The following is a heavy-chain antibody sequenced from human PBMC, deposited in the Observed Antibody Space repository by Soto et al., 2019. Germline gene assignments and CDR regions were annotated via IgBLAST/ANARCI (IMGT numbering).Heavy chain of an antibody. J-gene: IGHJ4*02. V-gene: IGHV3-23*01. CDR2: ISGSVGST. CDR1: GFTFSSYA. Sequence: PGGSLRLSCAASGFTFSSYAMSWVRQAPGKGLEWVSAISGSVGSTYYADSVKGRFTISRDNSKNTLYLQMNSLRAEDTAVYYCAKHYYGSGTRMGYWGQGTLVTVSS. D-gene: IGHD3-10*01. CDR3: AKHYYGSGTRMGY.